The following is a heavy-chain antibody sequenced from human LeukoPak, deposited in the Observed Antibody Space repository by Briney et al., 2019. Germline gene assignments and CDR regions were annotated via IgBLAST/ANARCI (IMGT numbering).Heavy chain of an antibody. Sequence: GGSLRLSCAASGFTFSSYGMHWVRQAPGKGLEWVAFIRYDGSNKYYADSVKGRFTISRDNSKNTLDLQMNSLRAEDTAVYYCAKGGPVNSRGYFDYWGQGTLVTVSS. CDR2: IRYDGSNK. CDR1: GFTFSSYG. D-gene: IGHD4-11*01. CDR3: AKGGPVNSRGYFDY. V-gene: IGHV3-30*02. J-gene: IGHJ4*02.